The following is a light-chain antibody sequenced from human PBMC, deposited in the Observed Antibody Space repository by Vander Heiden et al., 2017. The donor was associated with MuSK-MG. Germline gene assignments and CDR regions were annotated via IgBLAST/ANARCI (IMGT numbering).Light chain of an antibody. CDR1: SGSIASNY. CDR2: EDN. V-gene: IGLV6-57*01. J-gene: IGLJ3*02. Sequence: NFMLTQPHSVSESPGKTVTISCTRSSGSIASNYVQWYQQRPGSSHTTVIYEDNQRPSGVPARFSGSIDSSSNSASLTITGLKTEDEADYYCQSYDSSNHNWVFGGGTKLTVL. CDR3: QSYDSSNHNWV.